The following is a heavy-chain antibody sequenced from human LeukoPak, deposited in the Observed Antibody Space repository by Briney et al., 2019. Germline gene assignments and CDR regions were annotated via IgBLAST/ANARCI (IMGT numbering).Heavy chain of an antibody. D-gene: IGHD4-17*01. CDR3: ARVMGIDYGDISGRHPPGALYGMDV. V-gene: IGHV4-30-2*01. Sequence: SETLSLTCAVSGGSISSGGYSWSWIRQPPGKGLEWIGYIYHSGSTYYNPSLKSRVTISVDKSKNQFSLKLSSVTAADTAVYYCARVMGIDYGDISGRHPPGALYGMDVWGQGTTVTVSS. CDR2: IYHSGST. J-gene: IGHJ6*02. CDR1: GGSISSGGYS.